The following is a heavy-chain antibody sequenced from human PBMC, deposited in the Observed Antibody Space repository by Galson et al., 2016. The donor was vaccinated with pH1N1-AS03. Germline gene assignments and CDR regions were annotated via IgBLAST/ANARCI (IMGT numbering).Heavy chain of an antibody. V-gene: IGHV1-69*04. CDR2: IIPTLGIV. D-gene: IGHD5-18*01. J-gene: IGHJ4*02. Sequence: SVKVSCKAYGDSFNNYAISWVRQAPGQGLQWVGRIIPTLGIVNVAHTTQGRVTITADTSTNTAHMELSSLRAEDTAVYYCARILGYNYGRVHYWGQGTHVTVSS. CDR1: GDSFNNYA. CDR3: ARILGYNYGRVHY.